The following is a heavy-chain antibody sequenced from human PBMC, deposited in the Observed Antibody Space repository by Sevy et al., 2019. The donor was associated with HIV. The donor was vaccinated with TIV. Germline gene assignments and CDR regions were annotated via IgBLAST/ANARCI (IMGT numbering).Heavy chain of an antibody. CDR3: ALERLSSDVAEYFQN. D-gene: IGHD1-1*01. J-gene: IGHJ1*01. CDR1: GFTFSRYS. V-gene: IGHV3-30*04. Sequence: GGSLRLSCAASGFTFSRYSMHWVRQAPGKGLEWVATISFDASNKHYADSVKGRFTISRDNFQNSPFPQMNSLRPEDTAVYYCALERLSSDVAEYFQNWGQGTLVTVSS. CDR2: ISFDASNK.